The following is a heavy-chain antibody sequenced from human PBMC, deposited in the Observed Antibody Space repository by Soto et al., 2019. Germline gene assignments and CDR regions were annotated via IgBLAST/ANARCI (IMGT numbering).Heavy chain of an antibody. J-gene: IGHJ4*02. Sequence: SETLSLTCAVSGGSISSGGYSWSWIRQPPGKGLEWIGYIYHSGSTYYNPSLKSRVTISVDRSKNQFSLKLSSVTAAATAVYYCARGRHGSGWSEASDYCGQGTLVAVSS. V-gene: IGHV4-30-2*01. CDR1: GGSISSGGYS. D-gene: IGHD6-19*01. CDR2: IYHSGST. CDR3: ARGRHGSGWSEASDY.